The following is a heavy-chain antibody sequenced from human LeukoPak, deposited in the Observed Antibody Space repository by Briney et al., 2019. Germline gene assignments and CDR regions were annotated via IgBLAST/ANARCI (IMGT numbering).Heavy chain of an antibody. J-gene: IGHJ5*02. CDR2: ICPGDSRT. Sequence: GESLKISCKGTGYSFTSYWIGWVRQMPGKGMEWMGVICPGDSRTRYNPSFQGQVTISVDKSINTAYLQWVSLKASDTAMYYCACRDLSSTWSYPWGQGTLVTVSS. CDR3: ACRDLSSTWSYP. CDR1: GYSFTSYW. D-gene: IGHD6-13*01. V-gene: IGHV5-51*01.